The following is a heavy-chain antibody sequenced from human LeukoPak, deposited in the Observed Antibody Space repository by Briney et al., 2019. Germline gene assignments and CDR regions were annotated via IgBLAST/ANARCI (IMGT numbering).Heavy chain of an antibody. D-gene: IGHD5-24*01. V-gene: IGHV3-48*03. CDR1: GFTFSSYE. J-gene: IGHJ4*02. Sequence: GGSLRLSCAASGFTFSSYEMNWVRQAPGKGLEWVSYISSSGSTIYYADSVKGRFTISRDNAKNSLFLQMNSLRAEDTAVYYCAREGDGYNSPIDYWGQGTLVTVSS. CDR2: ISSSGSTI. CDR3: AREGDGYNSPIDY.